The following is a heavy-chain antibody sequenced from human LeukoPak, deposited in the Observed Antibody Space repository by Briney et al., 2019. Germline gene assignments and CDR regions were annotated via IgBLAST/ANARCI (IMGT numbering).Heavy chain of an antibody. V-gene: IGHV4-59*01. CDR3: ARVGPYGSGTLFLRTDSYYYMDV. CDR2: IYYTGST. CDR1: GGSLRSYY. Sequence: SETLSLTCTVSGGSLRSYYWSWIRQSPGKALEWIGYIYYTGSTDYNPSLQSRVTISVDTSTNQFSLRLSSLTAADTAVYFCARVGPYGSGTLFLRTDSYYYMDVWGKGTTVTVSS. D-gene: IGHD3-10*01. J-gene: IGHJ6*03.